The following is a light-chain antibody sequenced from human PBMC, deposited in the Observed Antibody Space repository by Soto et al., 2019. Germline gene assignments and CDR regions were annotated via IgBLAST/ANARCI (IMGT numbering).Light chain of an antibody. CDR1: QSINRY. CDR2: GAS. V-gene: IGKV3-15*01. J-gene: IGKJ1*01. CDR3: QQYHNWWT. Sequence: EIVMTQSPATLSVSPWEIATLSCRASQSINRYLAWYQQKPGQAPRLLIYGASTRATGIPARFSGSGSGTEFTLTISSLQSEDFAVYYCQQYHNWWTFGQGTKVDIK.